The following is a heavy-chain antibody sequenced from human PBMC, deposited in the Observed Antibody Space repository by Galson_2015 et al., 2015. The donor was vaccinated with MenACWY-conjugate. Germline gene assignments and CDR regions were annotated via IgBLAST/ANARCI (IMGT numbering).Heavy chain of an antibody. V-gene: IGHV3-48*01. CDR2: ISSSSSTI. J-gene: IGHJ5*02. Sequence: SLRLSCAASGFTFSSYSMNWVRQAPGKGLEWVSYISSSSSTIYYADSVKGRFTISRDNAKNSLYLQMNSLRAEDTAVYYCARASFAARVDYDILTGFDPWGQGTLVTVSS. D-gene: IGHD3-9*01. CDR1: GFTFSSYS. CDR3: ARASFAARVDYDILTGFDP.